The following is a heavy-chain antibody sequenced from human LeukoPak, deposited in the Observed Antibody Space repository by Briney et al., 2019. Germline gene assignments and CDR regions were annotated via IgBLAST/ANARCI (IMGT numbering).Heavy chain of an antibody. Sequence: GGSLRLSCAASGFTFSSYSMNWVRQAPGKGLEWVSYISSSSSTIYYADSVKGRFTISRDNAKNSLYLQMNSLRAEDMAVYYCAREYSGYDFKSFPDYWGQGTLVTVSS. CDR2: ISSSSSTI. J-gene: IGHJ4*02. V-gene: IGHV3-48*01. CDR1: GFTFSSYS. CDR3: AREYSGYDFKSFPDY. D-gene: IGHD5-12*01.